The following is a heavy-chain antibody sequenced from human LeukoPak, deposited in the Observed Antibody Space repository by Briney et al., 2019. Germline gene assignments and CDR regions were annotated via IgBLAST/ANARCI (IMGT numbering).Heavy chain of an antibody. D-gene: IGHD1-26*01. CDR2: ISYDGSNK. CDR1: GFTFSSYA. CDR3: ARDMRELGDY. J-gene: IGHJ4*02. V-gene: IGHV3-30-3*01. Sequence: PGGSLRLSCAASGFTFSSYAMHWVRQAPGKGLEWVAVISYDGSNKYYADSVKGRFTISRDNPKNTLYLQMNSLRAEDTAVYYCARDMRELGDYWGQGTLVTVSS.